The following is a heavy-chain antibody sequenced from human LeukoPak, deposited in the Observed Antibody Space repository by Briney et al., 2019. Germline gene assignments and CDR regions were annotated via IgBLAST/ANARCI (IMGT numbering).Heavy chain of an antibody. V-gene: IGHV4-31*02. CDR2: IYYSGST. CDR1: GGSISSGGYY. J-gene: IGHJ4*02. CDR3: AVDSSGYYI. D-gene: IGHD3-22*01. Sequence: SQTLSLSCTVSGGSISSGGYYWSWIRQHPGKGLEWIGYIYYSGSTYYNPSLKSRVTISVDTSKKQFFLKLSSVTAADTAVYYCAVDSSGYYIWGQGTLVTVSS.